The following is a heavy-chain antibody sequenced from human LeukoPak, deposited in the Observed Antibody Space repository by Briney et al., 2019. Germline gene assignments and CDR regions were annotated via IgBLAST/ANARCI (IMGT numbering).Heavy chain of an antibody. CDR2: IYYSGST. Sequence: SETLSLTCTVSGGSMSPYHWSWLRQPPGKGLEWTGYIYYSGSTDYNPSLKSRVTISVDTSKNQFSLKLSSVTAADTAVYYCAGQGIAAAGEPDFDYWGQGTLVTVSS. V-gene: IGHV4-59*08. D-gene: IGHD6-13*01. CDR1: GGSMSPYH. J-gene: IGHJ4*02. CDR3: AGQGIAAAGEPDFDY.